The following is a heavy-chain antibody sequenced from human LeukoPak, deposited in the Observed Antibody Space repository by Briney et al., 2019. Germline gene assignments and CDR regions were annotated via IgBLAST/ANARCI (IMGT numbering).Heavy chain of an antibody. V-gene: IGHV1-18*01. CDR3: ARDHLRFLEWLLIDY. CDR2: ISAYNGNT. D-gene: IGHD3-3*01. J-gene: IGHJ4*02. Sequence: ASVKVSCKASGYTFTSYGISWVRQAPGQGLEWMGWISAYNGNTNYAQKLQGRVTMTTDTSTSTAYMELRSLRSDDTAVYYCARDHLRFLEWLLIDYWGQGTLVAVSS. CDR1: GYTFTSYG.